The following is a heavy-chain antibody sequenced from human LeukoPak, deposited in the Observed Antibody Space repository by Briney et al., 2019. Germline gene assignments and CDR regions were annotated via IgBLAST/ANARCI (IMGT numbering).Heavy chain of an antibody. Sequence: SVKVSCKASGCTFSSYAISWVRQAPGQGLEWMGWIIPILGIANYAQKFQGRVTMTADTSTSTAYMELSSLRSEDTAVYYCAREPSAAGTRHCFDPWGQGTLVTVSS. CDR3: AREPSAAGTRHCFDP. CDR2: IIPILGIA. CDR1: GCTFSSYA. J-gene: IGHJ5*02. D-gene: IGHD6-13*01. V-gene: IGHV1-69*04.